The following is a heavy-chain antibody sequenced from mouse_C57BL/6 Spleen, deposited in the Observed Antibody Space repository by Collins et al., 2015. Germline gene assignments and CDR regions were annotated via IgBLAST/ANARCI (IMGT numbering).Heavy chain of an antibody. CDR2: IHPNSGST. Sequence: QVQLQQPGAELVKPGAPVKLSCKASGYTFTSYWMHWVKQRPGQGLEWIGMIHPNSGSTNYNEKFKSKATLTVDKSSSTAYMQLSSLTSEDSAVYYCARSRGKDAMDYWGQGTSVTVSS. V-gene: IGHV1-64*01. D-gene: IGHD1-1*01. J-gene: IGHJ4*01. CDR3: ARSRGKDAMDY. CDR1: GYTFTSYW.